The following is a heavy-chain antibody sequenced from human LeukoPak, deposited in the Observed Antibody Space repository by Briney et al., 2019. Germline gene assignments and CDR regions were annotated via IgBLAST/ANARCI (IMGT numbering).Heavy chain of an antibody. CDR1: GGSISSYY. CDR2: IYYSGST. D-gene: IGHD3-9*01. Sequence: SETLSLTRIVCGGSISSYYWRWIRQPPAKGLEWIGYIYYSGSTNYNPSLKSRVTISVDTSKNQFSLKLSSVTAADTAVYYCARGVRDYDILTGYYRPYYYYYYMDVWGKGTTVTVSS. J-gene: IGHJ6*03. V-gene: IGHV4-59*01. CDR3: ARGVRDYDILTGYYRPYYYYYYMDV.